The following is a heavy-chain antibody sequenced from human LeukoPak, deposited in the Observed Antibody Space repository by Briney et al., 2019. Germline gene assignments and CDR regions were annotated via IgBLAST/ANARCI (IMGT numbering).Heavy chain of an antibody. CDR2: IYHSGST. V-gene: IGHV4-39*07. D-gene: IGHD5-24*01. Sequence: SETLSLTCTVSGGSISSSSYYWGWIRQPPGKGLEWIGSIYHSGSTYYNPSFKSRVTISVHTSRTQFSLKLSSVTAADTAVYYCARGLATLDYWGQGTLVTVSS. CDR1: GGSISSSSYY. J-gene: IGHJ4*02. CDR3: ARGLATLDY.